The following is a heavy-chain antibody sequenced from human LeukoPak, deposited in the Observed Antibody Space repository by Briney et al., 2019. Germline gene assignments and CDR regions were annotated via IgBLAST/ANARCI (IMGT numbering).Heavy chain of an antibody. D-gene: IGHD3-3*01. J-gene: IGHJ4*02. Sequence: ASVKVSCKASGGTFSSYAISWVQQAPGQGLEWMGGIIPIFGTANYAQKFQGRVTITADESTSTAYMELSSLRSEDTAVYYCASSLRFLEWLYPGYWGQGTLVTVSS. V-gene: IGHV1-69*13. CDR2: IIPIFGTA. CDR3: ASSLRFLEWLYPGY. CDR1: GGTFSSYA.